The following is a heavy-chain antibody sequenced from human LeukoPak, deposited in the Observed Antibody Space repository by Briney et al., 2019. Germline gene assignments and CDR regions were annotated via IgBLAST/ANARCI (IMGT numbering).Heavy chain of an antibody. D-gene: IGHD1/OR15-1a*01. CDR1: GFTFSSNG. J-gene: IGHJ4*02. V-gene: IGHV3-33*01. CDR2: IWYDGSKK. Sequence: QPGRSLRLSCAASGFTFSSNGMHWVRQAPGKGLEWVAIIWYDGSKKYYADSVKGRFTISRDNSKNTLYLQMNSLRAEDTALYYCARDVRNWNTYGLDYWGQGTLVTVSS. CDR3: ARDVRNWNTYGLDY.